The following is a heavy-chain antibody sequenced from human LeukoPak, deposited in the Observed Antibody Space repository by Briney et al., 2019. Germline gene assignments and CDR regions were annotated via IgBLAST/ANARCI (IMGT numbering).Heavy chain of an antibody. D-gene: IGHD6-19*01. V-gene: IGHV3-30-3*01. J-gene: IGHJ4*02. Sequence: GGSLRLSCAASGFTFSSYAMHWVRRAPGKTLEWVATISSDGGNRYYSDSVKGRFTISRDNSKNTLYLQMNSLRPEDTAVFHCARGRAVTGSTVIDYCGQGTLVTVSS. CDR3: ARGRAVTGSTVIDY. CDR1: GFTFSSYA. CDR2: ISSDGGNR.